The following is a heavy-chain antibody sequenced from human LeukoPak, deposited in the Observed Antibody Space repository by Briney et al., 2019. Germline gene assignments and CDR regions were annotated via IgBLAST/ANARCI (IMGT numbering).Heavy chain of an antibody. CDR3: AKRWQVWGFY. V-gene: IGHV3-23*01. Sequence: PGGSLRLSCAASGFTFSSYGMHWVRQAPGKGLEWVSAISGSGGSTYYADSVKGRFTISRDNSKNTLYLQMNSLRAEDTAVYYCAKRWQVWGFYWGQGTLVTVSS. CDR1: GFTFSSYG. D-gene: IGHD3-16*01. J-gene: IGHJ4*02. CDR2: ISGSGGST.